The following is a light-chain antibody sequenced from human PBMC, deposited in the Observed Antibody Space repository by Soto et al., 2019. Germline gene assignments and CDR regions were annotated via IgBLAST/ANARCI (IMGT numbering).Light chain of an antibody. CDR1: SSDVGGYNY. CDR3: CSSTSIYVPWV. Sequence: QSALTQPRSVSGSPGQSVTISCTGTSSDVGGYNYVSWYQQHPDKAPKLMIYDVTKRPSGVPDRFSGSKFGNTASLTISGLQAEDEADYYCCSSTSIYVPWVFGGGTKVTVL. CDR2: DVT. J-gene: IGLJ3*02. V-gene: IGLV2-11*01.